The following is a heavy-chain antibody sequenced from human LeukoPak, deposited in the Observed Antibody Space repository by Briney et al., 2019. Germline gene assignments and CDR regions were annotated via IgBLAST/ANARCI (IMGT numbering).Heavy chain of an antibody. CDR2: IIPILGIA. V-gene: IGHV1-69*04. Sequence: ASVKVSCKASGGTFSSYAISWVRQAPGQGLEWMGRIIPILGIANYAQKFQGRVTITADKSTSTAYMELSSLRSEDTAVYYCAQEGRSGWYFDYWGQGTLVTVSS. CDR1: GGTFSSYA. CDR3: AQEGRSGWYFDY. D-gene: IGHD6-19*01. J-gene: IGHJ4*02.